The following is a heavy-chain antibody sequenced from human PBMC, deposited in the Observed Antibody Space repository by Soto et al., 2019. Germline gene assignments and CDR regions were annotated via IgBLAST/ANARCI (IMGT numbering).Heavy chain of an antibody. Sequence: QLQLQESGSGLVKPSQTLSLACAVSGGSISSGGYSWSWIRQPPGKGLEWIGYIYQSGNTYFNPSLKSRVTNSVDRSKNHFSLKLSSVAAADTAVYYCAIADYGDYCDYWGQGTLVTVSS. V-gene: IGHV4-30-2*01. CDR2: IYQSGNT. D-gene: IGHD4-17*01. CDR3: AIADYGDYCDY. CDR1: GGSISSGGYS. J-gene: IGHJ4*02.